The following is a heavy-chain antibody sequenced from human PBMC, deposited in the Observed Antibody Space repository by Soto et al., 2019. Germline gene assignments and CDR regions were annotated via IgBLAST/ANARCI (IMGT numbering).Heavy chain of an antibody. CDR3: ARAHNSDCSGGSCYYFDY. CDR2: INAGNGNT. V-gene: IGHV1-3*01. D-gene: IGHD2-15*01. Sequence: ASVKVSCKASGYTFTSYAMHWVRQAPGQRLYLMGWINAGNGNTKYSQKFQGRVTITRDTSASTAYMVLSSLRSEDTALYFCARAHNSDCSGGSCYYFDYWGQGTLVTVSS. CDR1: GYTFTSYA. J-gene: IGHJ4*02.